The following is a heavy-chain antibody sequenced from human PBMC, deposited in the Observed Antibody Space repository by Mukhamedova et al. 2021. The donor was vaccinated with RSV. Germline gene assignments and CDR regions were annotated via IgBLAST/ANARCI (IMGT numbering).Heavy chain of an antibody. CDR2: ISYDENIK. Sequence: SSFAMHWVRQAPGKGLEWVALISYDENIKYYADSVKGRFTISRDSSKNTLYLQMNSLRTEDTALYYCARAGYASSAYYGHYCIDY. J-gene: IGHJ4*01. D-gene: IGHD3-22*01. CDR3: ARAGYASSAYYGHYCIDY. V-gene: IGHV3-30*01. CDR1: SSFA.